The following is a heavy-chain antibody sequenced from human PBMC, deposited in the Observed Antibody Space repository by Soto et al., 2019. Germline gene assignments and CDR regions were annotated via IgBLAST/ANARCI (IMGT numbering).Heavy chain of an antibody. V-gene: IGHV1-3*01. CDR3: ARGKGMEENYYYYGLDI. CDR1: GYTFTTHA. D-gene: IGHD1-1*01. CDR2: INGGTGQT. Sequence: ASVKVSCKASGYTFTTHAMHWVRQAPGQSLEWIGWINGGTGQTKHSQRFQGRVNITRDTSASTAYMELSSLRSEDTAVYYCARGKGMEENYYYYGLDIWGQGTTVTLSS. J-gene: IGHJ6*02.